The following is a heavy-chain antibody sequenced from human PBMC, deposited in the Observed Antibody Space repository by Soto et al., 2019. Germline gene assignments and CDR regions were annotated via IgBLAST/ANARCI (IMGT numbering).Heavy chain of an antibody. CDR2: IKSRLDGGTT. Sequence: GGPRRFSSKPPVLALPSAWVTGFPQVQGKGLKWLGLIKSRLDGGTTDYAAPVKGRVSISRDDSRNTVYLQMDRLNDEDTAFYYCATARRQTNYGWSKTFEFWGQGTLVTVSS. D-gene: IGHD3-10*01. J-gene: IGHJ4*02. CDR3: ATARRQTNYGWSKTFEF. CDR1: VLALPSAW. V-gene: IGHV3-15*07.